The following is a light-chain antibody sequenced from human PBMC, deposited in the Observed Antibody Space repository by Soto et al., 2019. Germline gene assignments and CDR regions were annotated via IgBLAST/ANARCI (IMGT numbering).Light chain of an antibody. V-gene: IGKV1-5*03. CDR2: EAS. CDR1: HNLDKW. CDR3: QQYNSYSPT. Sequence: DIQMTQSPSTLSASVGDRVTITCRASHNLDKWLAWYQQKPGKAPKLLIYEASSLQSGVPSRFSGSGSETEFTLTISGLQPGDSATYYCQQYNSYSPTFGQGTKVEVK. J-gene: IGKJ1*01.